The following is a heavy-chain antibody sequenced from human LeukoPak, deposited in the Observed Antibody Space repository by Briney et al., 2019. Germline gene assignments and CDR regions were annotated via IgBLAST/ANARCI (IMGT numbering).Heavy chain of an antibody. CDR2: IYFSWST. D-gene: IGHD3-22*01. V-gene: IGHV4-59*08. CDR1: GGSISSYY. Sequence: SETLSLTCTVSGGSISSYYWSWIRQPPGKGLEGIGYIYFSWSTNYNPSLKSRVTISVDTSKNQFSLKLSSVTAADTAVYYCARLKYGYYIDYWGQGTLVTVSS. CDR3: ARLKYGYYIDY. J-gene: IGHJ4*02.